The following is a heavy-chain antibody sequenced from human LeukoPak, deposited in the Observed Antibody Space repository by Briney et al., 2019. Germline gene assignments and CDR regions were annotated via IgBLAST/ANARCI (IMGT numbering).Heavy chain of an antibody. J-gene: IGHJ4*02. V-gene: IGHV1-18*01. CDR3: ARDRTFDY. CDR2: ISAYTGST. Sequence: ASVKVSCKTSGYTFPNFGISWMRQASGQGLEWMGWISAYTGSTIYAQKLQGRVTMTTDTSTSTAYMELRSLRSDDTAVYYCARDRTFDYWGQGTLVTVSS. CDR1: GYTFPNFG. D-gene: IGHD2/OR15-2a*01.